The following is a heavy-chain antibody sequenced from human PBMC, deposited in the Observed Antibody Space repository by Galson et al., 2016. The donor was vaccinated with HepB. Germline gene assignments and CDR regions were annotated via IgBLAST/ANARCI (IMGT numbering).Heavy chain of an antibody. Sequence: SVKVSCKASGDTFSSYTITWVRQAPGQGLEWMGRIIPALGTTTYAQRFQDRLTITADKSTTTVYLELGSLTSEDTAVYYCARAHRIAMFAVGFDYWGPGLLVAVAS. V-gene: IGHV1-69*08. D-gene: IGHD1-26*01. CDR3: ARAHRIAMFAVGFDY. J-gene: IGHJ4*02. CDR1: GDTFSSYT. CDR2: IIPALGTT.